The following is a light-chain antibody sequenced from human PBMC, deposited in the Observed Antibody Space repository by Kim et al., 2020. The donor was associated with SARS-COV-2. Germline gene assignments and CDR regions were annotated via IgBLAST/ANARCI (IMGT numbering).Light chain of an antibody. Sequence: SYELTQPPSVSVSPGQTASITCSGTKLGDKYAYWYQQKPGKSPVLVIYQHTKRPSGISQRFSGSSSGNTATLTISPAQTMDEADYYCQAWDSSTAVFGGGTQLTVL. J-gene: IGLJ3*02. CDR3: QAWDSSTAV. CDR2: QHT. CDR1: KLGDKY. V-gene: IGLV3-1*01.